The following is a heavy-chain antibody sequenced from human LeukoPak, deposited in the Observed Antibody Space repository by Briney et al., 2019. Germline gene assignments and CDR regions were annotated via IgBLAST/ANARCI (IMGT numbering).Heavy chain of an antibody. J-gene: IGHJ4*02. CDR3: TRVSRMEADDY. CDR1: GFSFSVSW. Sequence: GGSLRLSCATSGFSFSVSWMNWVRQSPGRGLQWVANINPDGSAKYYVDSVKGRFTISGDNARNSLYLQMNSLRAEDTAVYFCTRVSRMEADDYWGQGTLVTVSS. D-gene: IGHD2-15*01. V-gene: IGHV3-7*01. CDR2: INPDGSAK.